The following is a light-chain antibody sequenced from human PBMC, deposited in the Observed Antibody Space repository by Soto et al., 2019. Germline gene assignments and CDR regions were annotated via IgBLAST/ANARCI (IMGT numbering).Light chain of an antibody. V-gene: IGLV1-40*01. J-gene: IGLJ1*01. CDR2: GNT. Sequence: QLVLTQPPSVSGAPGQKVTISCTGTSSNIGAGYDVHWYQQLPGRAPKLLIFGNTHRPSGVPDRFSGSKSGTSASLAITGLQPEDEADYYCHSYDISLSGYVFGPGTKLTVL. CDR1: SSNIGAGYD. CDR3: HSYDISLSGYV.